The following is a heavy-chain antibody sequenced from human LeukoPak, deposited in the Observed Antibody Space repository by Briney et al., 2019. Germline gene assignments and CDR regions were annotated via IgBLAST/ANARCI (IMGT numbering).Heavy chain of an antibody. D-gene: IGHD1-1*01. CDR1: GGSIISYY. V-gene: IGHV4-59*08. J-gene: IGHJ4*02. CDR3: ARLNWAKSIDY. CDR2: IYYSRST. Sequence: PSETLSLTCTVSGGSIISYYWSWIRQPPGKGLEWIGYIYYSRSTSYNPSLKSRVTISVDTSKNQFSLKLSSVTAADTAVYYCARLNWAKSIDYWGQGTLVTVSS.